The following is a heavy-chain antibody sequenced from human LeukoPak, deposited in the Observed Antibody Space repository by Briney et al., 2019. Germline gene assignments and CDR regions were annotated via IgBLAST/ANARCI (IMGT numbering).Heavy chain of an antibody. V-gene: IGHV3-21*01. J-gene: IGHJ4*02. D-gene: IGHD4-23*01. Sequence: PGGSLRLSCAASGFTFSSYSMNWVRQAPGKGLEWVSSISSSSSYIYYADSVKGRFTISRDNAKNSLYLQMNSLRAEDTAVYYCARAGGNAQGGAFDYWGQGTLVTVSS. CDR3: ARAGGNAQGGAFDY. CDR1: GFTFSSYS. CDR2: ISSSSSYI.